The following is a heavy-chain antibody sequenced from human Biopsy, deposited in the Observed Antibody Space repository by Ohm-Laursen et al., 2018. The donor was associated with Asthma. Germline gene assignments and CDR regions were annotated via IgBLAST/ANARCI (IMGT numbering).Heavy chain of an antibody. J-gene: IGHJ6*02. CDR1: GYTFNSAG. CDR2: ISVYNGNT. Sequence: ASVTAACTTSGYTFNSAGITWVRQAPGHGLEWMGWISVYNGNTKVAQKLQDRVTMITDTSTSTAYMELRSLRSDDTAVYFCARAVDYSHYYGIDVWGQGTTVTVS. V-gene: IGHV1-18*01. CDR3: ARAVDYSHYYGIDV. D-gene: IGHD3-10*01.